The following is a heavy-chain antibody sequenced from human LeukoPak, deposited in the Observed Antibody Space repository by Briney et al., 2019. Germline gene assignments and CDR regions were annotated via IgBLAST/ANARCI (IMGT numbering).Heavy chain of an antibody. CDR1: GGSISSGGYY. D-gene: IGHD3-10*01. CDR2: IYYSGST. CDR3: ARGPYHYGSGSPDFDY. Sequence: SQTLSLTCTVSGGSISSGGYYWSWIRQHPGKGLKWIGYIYYSGSTYYNPSLKSRVTISVDTSKNQFSLKLSSVTAADTAVYYCARGPYHYGSGSPDFDYWGQGTLVTVSS. J-gene: IGHJ4*02. V-gene: IGHV4-31*03.